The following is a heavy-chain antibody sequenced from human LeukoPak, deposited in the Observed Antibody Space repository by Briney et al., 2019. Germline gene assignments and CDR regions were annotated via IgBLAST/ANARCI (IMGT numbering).Heavy chain of an antibody. Sequence: ASVKVSCKASGYSFITYYIHWVRQAPGQGLEWMGIINPSGGSTNHAQKFQGRVTMTRDTSISTAYMELSRLRSDDTAVYYCARGQDIVVVVAATGRFDPWGQGTLVTVSS. J-gene: IGHJ5*02. V-gene: IGHV1-46*01. CDR3: ARGQDIVVVVAATGRFDP. CDR1: GYSFITYY. D-gene: IGHD2-15*01. CDR2: INPSGGST.